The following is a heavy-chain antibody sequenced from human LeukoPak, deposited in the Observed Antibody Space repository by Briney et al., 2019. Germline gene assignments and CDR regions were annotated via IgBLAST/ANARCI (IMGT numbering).Heavy chain of an antibody. CDR2: VSGNGGNT. V-gene: IGHV3-23*01. CDR1: GFTFNNYA. Sequence: GGSLRLSCAASGFTFNNYAMGWVRQPPGKGLEWVSGVSGNGGNTYYADSVKGRFTISRDYSKSTLYQQMNSLRAEDTAVYYCATLGYCSGGSCPDAFDIRGQGTMVTVS. D-gene: IGHD2-15*01. CDR3: ATLGYCSGGSCPDAFDI. J-gene: IGHJ3*02.